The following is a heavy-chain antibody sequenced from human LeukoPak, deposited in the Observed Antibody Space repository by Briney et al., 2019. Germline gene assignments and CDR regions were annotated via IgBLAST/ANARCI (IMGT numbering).Heavy chain of an antibody. J-gene: IGHJ4*02. CDR1: GGSISSYY. CDR3: ATARRTVTTYFFDY. CDR2: IYYSGST. Sequence: PSETLSLTCTVSGGSISSYYWSWIRQPPGKGLEWIGYIYYSGSTNYNPSLKSRVTISVDTSKNQFSLKLSSVTDADTAVYYCATARRTVTTYFFDYWGQGTLVTVSS. D-gene: IGHD4-17*01. V-gene: IGHV4-59*01.